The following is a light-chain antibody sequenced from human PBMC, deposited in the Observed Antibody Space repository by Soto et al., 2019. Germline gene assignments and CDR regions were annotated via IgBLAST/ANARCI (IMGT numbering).Light chain of an antibody. CDR1: QGISNS. CDR2: AAS. J-gene: IGKJ2*02. V-gene: IGKV1-27*01. Sequence: DIQMTQSPSSLTASVGDRVTITCRASQGISNSLAWYQQKPGKVPDLLIHAASTLQSGVPPRFSGSGSGTDFTLAISNMQPEDVATDSCQHYNKASCTFGQGTKLEIK. CDR3: QHYNKASCT.